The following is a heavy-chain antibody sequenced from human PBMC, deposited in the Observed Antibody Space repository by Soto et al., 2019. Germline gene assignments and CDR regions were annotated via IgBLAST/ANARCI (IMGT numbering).Heavy chain of an antibody. CDR1: GGSISSSPYY. J-gene: IGHJ4*02. CDR3: ARHRQYYDTSGYQQRYFDY. V-gene: IGHV4-39*01. CDR2: IYYRGTT. Sequence: NPSETLSLTCSVSGGSISSSPYYWGWIRPRHGKGLFCLRPIYYRGTTSYNPSLKSRVIISVDTSTNQLFLKLRSVTAADTAVYYCARHRQYYDTSGYQQRYFDYWGQGTQVTVSS. D-gene: IGHD3-22*01.